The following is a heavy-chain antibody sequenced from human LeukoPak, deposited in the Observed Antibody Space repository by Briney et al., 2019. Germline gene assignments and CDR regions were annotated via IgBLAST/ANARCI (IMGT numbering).Heavy chain of an antibody. Sequence: ASVKVSCKASGYTFTSYYMHWVRQAPGQGLEWMGIINPSGGSTRYAQKFQGRVTMTRDTSTSIVYMELSSLRSEDTAVYYCARVRYYDSSGYYSDYFDYWGQGTLVTVSS. CDR1: GYTFTSYY. J-gene: IGHJ4*02. CDR3: ARVRYYDSSGYYSDYFDY. V-gene: IGHV1-46*01. CDR2: INPSGGST. D-gene: IGHD3-22*01.